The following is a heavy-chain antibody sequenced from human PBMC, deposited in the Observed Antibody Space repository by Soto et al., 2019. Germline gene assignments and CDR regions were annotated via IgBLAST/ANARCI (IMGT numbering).Heavy chain of an antibody. CDR2: IYYSGST. D-gene: IGHD1-1*01. V-gene: IGHV4-59*01. CDR1: GGSISSYY. J-gene: IGHJ6*02. Sequence: PSETLSLTCTVSGGSISSYYWSWIRQPPGKGLEWIGYIYYSGSTNYNPSLKSRVTISVDTSKDQSSLKLSSVTAADTAVYYCARESWNYNYYYGMDVWGQGTTVTVSS. CDR3: ARESWNYNYYYGMDV.